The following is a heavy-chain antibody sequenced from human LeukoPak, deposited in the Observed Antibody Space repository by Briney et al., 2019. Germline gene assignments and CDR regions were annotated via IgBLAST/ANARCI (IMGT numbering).Heavy chain of an antibody. CDR1: GGSISSYY. J-gene: IGHJ4*02. V-gene: IGHV4-59*01. CDR2: IYYSGST. CDR3: ARVTGYMIEDYFDY. Sequence: KPSETLSLTCTVSGGSISSYYWSWIRQPPGEGLGGIWYIYYSGSTNYNPSLKSRVTISVKTSKNQFSLKLSSVTAADTAVYYCARVTGYMIEDYFDYWGQGTLVTVSS. D-gene: IGHD3-22*01.